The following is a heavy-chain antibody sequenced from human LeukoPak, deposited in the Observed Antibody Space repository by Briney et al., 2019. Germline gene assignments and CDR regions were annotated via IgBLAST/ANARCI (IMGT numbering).Heavy chain of an antibody. V-gene: IGHV1-46*01. CDR2: INPSGGST. CDR3: ARHKEVGDYYYFDY. D-gene: IGHD2/OR15-2a*01. Sequence: APVKVSCKASGYTFTSYYMHWVRQAPGQGLEWMGIINPSGGSTSYTQKFQGRVTMTWDTSTTTVYMELSSLRSQDTAVYYCARHKEVGDYYYFDYWGQGTLVTVSS. J-gene: IGHJ4*02. CDR1: GYTFTSYY.